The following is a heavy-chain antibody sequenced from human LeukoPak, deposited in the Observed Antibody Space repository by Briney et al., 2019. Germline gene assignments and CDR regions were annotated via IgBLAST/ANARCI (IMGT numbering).Heavy chain of an antibody. V-gene: IGHV3-30*18. CDR1: GFTFSRYG. J-gene: IGHJ4*02. Sequence: PGGSLRLSCAASGFTFSRYGMHWVRQASGKGLEWVALISYDGSNKYYADSVKGRFTISRDNSKNTLYLQMSSLRPEDTAVYYCAKGDPYGSGSYPVDYWGQGTLVTVSS. CDR2: ISYDGSNK. D-gene: IGHD3-10*01. CDR3: AKGDPYGSGSYPVDY.